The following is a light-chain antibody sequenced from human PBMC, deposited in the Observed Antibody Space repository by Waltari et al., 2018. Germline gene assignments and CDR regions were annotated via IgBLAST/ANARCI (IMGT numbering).Light chain of an antibody. CDR1: QRVSSW. CDR2: KAS. V-gene: IGKV1-5*03. CDR3: QHYNSQYT. Sequence: DIQMTQSPSTLSASVGDRVTITCRASQRVSSWFAWYQQKPGKAPKLLIYKASTLENGVPSRCSGSGSGTAFTLTISRLQHDDLASYYCQHYNSQYTFGQGTKLEI. J-gene: IGKJ2*01.